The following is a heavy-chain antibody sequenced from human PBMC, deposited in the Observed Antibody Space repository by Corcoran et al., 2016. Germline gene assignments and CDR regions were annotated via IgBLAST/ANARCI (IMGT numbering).Heavy chain of an antibody. Sequence: EVQLVESGGGLVQPGGSLRLSCAASGFTFSNYWMHWVRQAPGKGLVWVSRIKNDGSGAVYADSVEGRFTISRDNARNTLYLQMNSLRAEDTAIYYCARERNYYYFDYWGQGTLVTVSS. J-gene: IGHJ4*02. CDR1: GFTFSNYW. CDR2: IKNDGSGA. CDR3: ARERNYYYFDY. D-gene: IGHD1-7*01. V-gene: IGHV3-74*01.